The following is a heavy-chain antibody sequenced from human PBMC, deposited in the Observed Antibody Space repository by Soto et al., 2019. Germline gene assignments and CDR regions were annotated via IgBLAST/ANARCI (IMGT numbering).Heavy chain of an antibody. Sequence: SETLSLTCTVSGGSISGYFWNWIRQPPGKGLEWIGYIYSSGSTNYKSSLKSRVTISVDTSKNQFSLKLSSVTAADTAVYYCARSEKGMATILDYWGQGILVTVSS. CDR3: ARSEKGMATILDY. D-gene: IGHD5-12*01. J-gene: IGHJ4*02. CDR1: GGSISGYF. V-gene: IGHV4-59*01. CDR2: IYSSGST.